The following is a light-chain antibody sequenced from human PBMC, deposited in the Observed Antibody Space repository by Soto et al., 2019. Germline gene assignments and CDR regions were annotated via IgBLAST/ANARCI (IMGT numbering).Light chain of an antibody. V-gene: IGKV3-20*01. J-gene: IGKJ2*01. CDR2: GAS. CDR3: LQYVSSPHT. Sequence: EIMLTQTPGTLSLSPGERATLSCRASQSVSSSYLAWVQQKPGQAPRLLIYGASSRATGVPDRFSGSGSGTDFTLTISSLEPEDFALYYCLQYVSSPHTFGQGTK. CDR1: QSVSSSY.